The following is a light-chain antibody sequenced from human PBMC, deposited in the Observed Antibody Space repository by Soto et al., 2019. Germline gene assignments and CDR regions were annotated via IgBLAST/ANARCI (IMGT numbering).Light chain of an antibody. CDR2: GAA. CDR1: QSVSSSS. V-gene: IGKV3-20*01. Sequence: EIVLTQSPGTLSLSPGERVTLSCRASQSVSSSSLAWYQHKPGQAPRLLIYGAASRATGIPDRFSGSGSGTEFTLTISRLEPEDFAGYYCQQYGSSPFTFGPGTKLDIK. J-gene: IGKJ3*01. CDR3: QQYGSSPFT.